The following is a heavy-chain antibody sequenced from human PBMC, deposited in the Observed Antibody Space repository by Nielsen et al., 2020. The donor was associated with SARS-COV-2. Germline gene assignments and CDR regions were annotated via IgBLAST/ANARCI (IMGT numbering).Heavy chain of an antibody. D-gene: IGHD7-27*01. J-gene: IGHJ4*02. CDR1: GYTFYTYY. V-gene: IGHV1-46*02. CDR3: ARLPADNWGSDY. CDR2: INPSGGFT. Sequence: ASVKVSCKASGYTFYTYYMHWVRQAPGQGLEWMGLINPSGGFTKYAQKFQGRVTMTRDMSTSTVYMELSSLRAEDTAVYYCARLPADNWGSDYWGQGTLVTVSS.